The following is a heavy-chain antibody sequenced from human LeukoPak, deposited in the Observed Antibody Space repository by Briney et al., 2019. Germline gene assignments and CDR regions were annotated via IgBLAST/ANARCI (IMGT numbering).Heavy chain of an antibody. J-gene: IGHJ5*02. D-gene: IGHD1-26*01. CDR1: GGSISSSSYY. CDR2: IYYSGST. V-gene: IGHV4-39*01. CDR3: ARRPRLAMGENWFDP. Sequence: SETLSLTCTVSGGSISSSSYYWGWIRQPPGKGLEWIGSIYYSGSTYYNPSLKSRVTISVDTSKNQFSLKLSSVTAADTAVYYCARRPRLAMGENWFDPWGQGTLVTVSS.